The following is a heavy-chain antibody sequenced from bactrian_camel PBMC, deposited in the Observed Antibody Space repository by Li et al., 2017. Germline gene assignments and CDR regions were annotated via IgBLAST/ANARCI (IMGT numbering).Heavy chain of an antibody. D-gene: IGHD3*01. CDR1: GPTYSAGC. CDR2: IDSRGTT. Sequence: HVQLVESGGGSVQVGGSLTLSCEPSGPTYSAGCWGWFRQAPGKERERVARIDSRGTTEYVDSVKGRFTISEDNAKYTTYLQMDSLEPEDTAMYYCATHYGAGCYGLLPRDEYRYWGQGTQVT. J-gene: IGHJ4*01. CDR3: ATHYGAGCYGLLPRDEYRY. V-gene: IGHV3S53*01.